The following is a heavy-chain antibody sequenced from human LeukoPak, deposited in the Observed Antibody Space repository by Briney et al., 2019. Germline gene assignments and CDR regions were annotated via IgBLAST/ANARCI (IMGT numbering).Heavy chain of an antibody. V-gene: IGHV1-69*13. CDR1: GGTFSSYA. D-gene: IGHD4-17*01. CDR3: ARKGRYGDYVNWFDP. J-gene: IGHJ5*02. Sequence: SVKVSCKASGGTFSSYAISWVRQPPGQGLEWMGGIIPIFGTANYAQKFQGRVTITADESTSTAYMELSSLRSEDTAVYYCARKGRYGDYVNWFDPWGQGTLVTVSP. CDR2: IIPIFGTA.